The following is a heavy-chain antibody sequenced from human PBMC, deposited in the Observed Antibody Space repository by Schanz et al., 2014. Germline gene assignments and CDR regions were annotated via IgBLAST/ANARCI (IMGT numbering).Heavy chain of an antibody. CDR3: ARDRRRYCSTASCLHDNWFDP. CDR2: VNPSGGGT. CDR1: GYTLSTYS. Sequence: QVQLVQSGTQVKKPGASVKVSCKASGYTLSTYSLHWVRQAPGQGLEWMGIVNPSGGGTSYALRFQDRVTVTRDTSRSTVYMELSSLRSEDTAVYYCARDRRRYCSTASCLHDNWFDPWGQGTLVIVSS. J-gene: IGHJ5*02. V-gene: IGHV1-46*01. D-gene: IGHD2-2*01.